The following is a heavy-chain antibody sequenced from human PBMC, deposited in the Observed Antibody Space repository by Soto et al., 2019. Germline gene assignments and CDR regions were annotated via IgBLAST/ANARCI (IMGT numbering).Heavy chain of an antibody. V-gene: IGHV1-3*01. Sequence: GAAVKVSCKASGYTFSNYAIHWVRQAPGQRLEWMGWINAGNGNTKSSQRFQGRVTITRDTSASAAYMELSSLRSEDTAVYYCARDGLYCGGDCYHFWYFDLWG. J-gene: IGHJ2*01. CDR2: INAGNGNT. CDR1: GYTFSNYA. D-gene: IGHD2-21*02. CDR3: ARDGLYCGGDCYHFWYFDL.